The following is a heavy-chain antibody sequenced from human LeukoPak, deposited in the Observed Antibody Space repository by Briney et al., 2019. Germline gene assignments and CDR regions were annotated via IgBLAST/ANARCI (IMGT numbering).Heavy chain of an antibody. CDR3: ARHNRVRNYYGDYGNPLYYFDY. J-gene: IGHJ4*02. CDR1: GFTFSRYA. V-gene: IGHV3-30*04. CDR2: KSYDGSVE. Sequence: GGSLRLSCAASGFTFSRYAMYWVRQAPGKGLEWVAVKSYDGSVEYYADSVRGRFTISRDNAKNSLYLQMNSLRAEDTAVYYCARHNRVRNYYGDYGNPLYYFDYWGQGALVTVSS. D-gene: IGHD4-17*01.